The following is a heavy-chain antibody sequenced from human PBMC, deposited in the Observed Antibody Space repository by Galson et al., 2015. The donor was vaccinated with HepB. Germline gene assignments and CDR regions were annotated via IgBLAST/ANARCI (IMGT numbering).Heavy chain of an antibody. CDR2: IDWDDDK. D-gene: IGHD3-22*01. CDR3: ARIHVARGSSGYYYTGFDY. Sequence: PALVKPTQTLTLTCTFSGFSLSTSGMCVSWIRQPPGKALEWLALIDWDDDKYYSTSLKTRLTISKDTSKNQVVLTMTNMDPVDTATYYCARIHVARGSSGYYYTGFDYWGQGTLVTVSS. CDR1: GFSLSTSGMC. J-gene: IGHJ4*02. V-gene: IGHV2-70*01.